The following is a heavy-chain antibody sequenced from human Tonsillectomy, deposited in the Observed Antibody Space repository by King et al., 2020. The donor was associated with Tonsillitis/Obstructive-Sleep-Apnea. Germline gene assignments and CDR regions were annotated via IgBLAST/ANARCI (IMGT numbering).Heavy chain of an antibody. V-gene: IGHV3-23*04. J-gene: IGHJ4*02. CDR1: GFPFSSYS. CDR3: AKGSNFGSSSGSSYIDY. D-gene: IGHD6-6*01. Sequence: VQLVESGGGLVQPGGSLRLSCAASGFPFSSYSMMWVRQAPGKGLEWVSSISSSGGSTYSADSVKGRFTISRDNSKNTLFLQLNSLRAEDTAVYFCAKGSNFGSSSGSSYIDYWGQGTLVTVSS. CDR2: ISSSGGST.